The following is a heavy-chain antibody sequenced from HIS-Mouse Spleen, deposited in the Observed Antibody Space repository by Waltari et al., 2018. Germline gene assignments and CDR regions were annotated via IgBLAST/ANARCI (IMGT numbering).Heavy chain of an antibody. J-gene: IGHJ6*02. Sequence: QVQLVESGGGVVQPGRSLRLSCAAAGFTFSSYAMPWVRQAPGKGLGWVEVISYDGSNKYYADSVKGRFTISRDNSKNTLYLQMNSLRAEDTAVYYCARDWWAGDRSNYYYGMDVWGQGTTVTVSS. CDR2: ISYDGSNK. CDR3: ARDWWAGDRSNYYYGMDV. V-gene: IGHV3-30-3*01. CDR1: GFTFSSYA. D-gene: IGHD7-27*01.